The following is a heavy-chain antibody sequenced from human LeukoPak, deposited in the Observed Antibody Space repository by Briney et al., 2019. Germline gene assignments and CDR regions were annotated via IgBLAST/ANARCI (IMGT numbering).Heavy chain of an antibody. Sequence: GGPLRRSCAASGFTFSSYGMHWVRQAPGKGLEWVAVIWYDGSDKYYADSVKGRFTISRDNSKNTLYLQMNSLRAEDTAVYYCARDRGYCSGGSCNWFDPWGQGTLVTVSS. CDR3: ARDRGYCSGGSCNWFDP. CDR2: IWYDGSDK. CDR1: GFTFSSYG. J-gene: IGHJ5*02. V-gene: IGHV3-33*01. D-gene: IGHD2-15*01.